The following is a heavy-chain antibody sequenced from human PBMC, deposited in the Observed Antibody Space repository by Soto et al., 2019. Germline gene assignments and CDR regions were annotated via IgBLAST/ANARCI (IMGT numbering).Heavy chain of an antibody. CDR3: ARSQGSSTSLEIWYCYHYGMDV. D-gene: IGHD2-2*01. V-gene: IGHV1-69*01. Sequence: QVQLVQSGAEVKKPGSSVKVSCKASGGTFSSYAISWVRQAPGQGLEWMGGIIPISDTTNYAQKFQGRVTITADESTSTAYMELSSLRSEDTAVYYGARSQGSSTSLEIWYCYHYGMDVWGQGTTVTVSS. J-gene: IGHJ6*02. CDR1: GGTFSSYA. CDR2: IIPISDTT.